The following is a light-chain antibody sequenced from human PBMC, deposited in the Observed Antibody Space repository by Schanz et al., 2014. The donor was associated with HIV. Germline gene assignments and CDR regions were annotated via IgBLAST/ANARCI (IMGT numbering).Light chain of an antibody. V-gene: IGLV2-8*01. Sequence: QSALTQPPSASGSPGQSVTISCTGSSTDVGGYNHVSWYQQHPGKAPKLLIYEVSKRPSGVPDRFSGSKSGNTASLTISGLQAEDEGDYYCCSCTNTNPWVFGGGTKLTVL. CDR3: CSCTNTNPWV. J-gene: IGLJ3*02. CDR2: EVS. CDR1: STDVGGYNH.